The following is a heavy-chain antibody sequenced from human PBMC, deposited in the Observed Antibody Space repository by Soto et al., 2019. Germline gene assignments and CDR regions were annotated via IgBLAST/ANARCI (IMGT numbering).Heavy chain of an antibody. J-gene: IGHJ4*02. CDR2: INPNSGGT. D-gene: IGHD5-18*01. CDR3: ARDLVGYSYGYSDY. Sequence: ASVKVSCKASGYTFTGYYMHWVRQAPGQGLEWMGWINPNSGGTNYAQKFQGRVTMTRDTSISTAYMELSRLRSDDTAVYYCARDLVGYSYGYSDYWGQGTLVTVS. CDR1: GYTFTGYY. V-gene: IGHV1-2*02.